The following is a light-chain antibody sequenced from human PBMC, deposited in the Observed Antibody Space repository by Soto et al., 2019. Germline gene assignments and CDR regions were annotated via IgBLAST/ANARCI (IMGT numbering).Light chain of an antibody. CDR1: SSDFGTYNY. CDR3: TSYTRDTALV. J-gene: IGLJ1*01. CDR2: EVS. Sequence: QSALTQPASVSGSPGQSITISCTGTSSDFGTYNYVSWYQHHPGKAPKLIIYEVSNRPSGVSNRFSGSKSGSTASLTISGLQAEDEADYHCTSYTRDTALVFGTGTRSPS. V-gene: IGLV2-14*01.